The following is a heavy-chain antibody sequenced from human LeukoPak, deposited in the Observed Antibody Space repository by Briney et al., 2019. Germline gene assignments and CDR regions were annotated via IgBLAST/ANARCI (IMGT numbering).Heavy chain of an antibody. CDR3: ARGGDGYNYLFDY. CDR2: MIPILGIA. J-gene: IGHJ4*02. D-gene: IGHD5-24*01. V-gene: IGHV1-69*02. CDR1: GGTFSSET. Sequence: SVNVSCKASGGTFSSETISWVRQAPGHGVEWMGRMIPILGIANYAQKFQARVTITADKSTSTAYMELSSLRSEDTAVYYCARGGDGYNYLFDYWGQGTLVTVSS.